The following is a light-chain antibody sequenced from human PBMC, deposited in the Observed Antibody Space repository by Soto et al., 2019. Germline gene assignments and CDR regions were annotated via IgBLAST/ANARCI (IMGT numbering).Light chain of an antibody. CDR1: KLGDKY. CDR2: QDN. CDR3: QAWDSSTSV. V-gene: IGLV3-1*01. J-gene: IGLJ2*01. Sequence: SYELTQPPSVSVSPGQTASITCSGNKLGDKYACWYQQKSGQSPVLVIYQDNKRPSGIPERFSGSNSGNTAALTISGTQAMDEGDYYCQAWDSSTSVFGGGTKVTVL.